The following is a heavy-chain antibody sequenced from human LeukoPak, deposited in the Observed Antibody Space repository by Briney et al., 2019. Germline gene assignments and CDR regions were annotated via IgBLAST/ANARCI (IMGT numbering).Heavy chain of an antibody. J-gene: IGHJ4*02. CDR3: ARENLAAADY. CDR2: ISSSSSYI. V-gene: IGHV3-21*01. CDR1: GFTFSGYS. D-gene: IGHD6-13*01. Sequence: GGSLRLSCAAYGFTFSGYSMNWVRQAPGKGLEWVSSISSSSSYIYYADSVKGRFTISRDNAKNSLYLQMSSLRAEDTAVYYCARENLAAADYWGQGTLVTVSP.